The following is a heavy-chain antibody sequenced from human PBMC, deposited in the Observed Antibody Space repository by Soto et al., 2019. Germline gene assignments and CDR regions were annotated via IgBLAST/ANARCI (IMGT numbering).Heavy chain of an antibody. V-gene: IGHV2-70*01. CDR2: IAWDDTK. CDR3: ARASTGPYFFDS. D-gene: IGHD3-9*01. CDR1: GFSLNTSGMC. J-gene: IGHJ4*02. Sequence: SGPTLVNPTQTLTLTCSFSGFSLNTSGMCVTWIRRPPGKALEWLGIIAWDDTKYYSASLKTRLSISKDTSKNQVVLTMTNMDPVDTGTYFCARASTGPYFFDSWGQGILVTVSS.